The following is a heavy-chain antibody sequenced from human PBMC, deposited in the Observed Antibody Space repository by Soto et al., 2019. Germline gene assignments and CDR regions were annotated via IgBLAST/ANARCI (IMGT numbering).Heavy chain of an antibody. CDR2: IVVGSGNT. J-gene: IGHJ5*02. D-gene: IGHD3-9*01. Sequence: SVKVSCKASGFTFSSYAVKWVRQARGQRLEWIGKIVVGSGNTNYAQKFQERVTITRDMSTSTAYMELSSLRSEDTAFYYCAAFDPGPMGFDPWGQGTLVTVSS. V-gene: IGHV1-58*01. CDR3: AAFDPGPMGFDP. CDR1: GFTFSSYA.